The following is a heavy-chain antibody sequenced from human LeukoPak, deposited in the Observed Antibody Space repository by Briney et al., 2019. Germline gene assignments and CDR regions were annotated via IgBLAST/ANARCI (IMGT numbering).Heavy chain of an antibody. D-gene: IGHD2-2*01. CDR2: IIPIFGIA. CDR3: AREASLVVPAGLWYYFDY. J-gene: IGHJ4*02. V-gene: IGHV1-69*13. CDR1: GDTFSSYA. Sequence: SVKVSCKASGDTFSSYAISWVRQAPGQGLEWMGGIIPIFGIANYAQKFQGRVTITADESTSTAYMELSSLRSEDTAVYYCAREASLVVPAGLWYYFDYWGQGTLVTVSS.